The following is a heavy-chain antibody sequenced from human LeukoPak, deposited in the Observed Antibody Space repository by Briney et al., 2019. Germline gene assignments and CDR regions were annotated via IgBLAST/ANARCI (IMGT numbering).Heavy chain of an antibody. V-gene: IGHV4-39*01. Sequence: SETLSLTCTVSGGSISSSSYYWGWIRQPPGKGLEWIGSIYYSGSTYYNPSLKGRVTISVDTSKNQFSLKLSSVTAADTAVYYCARPRDSSSWYRGGNWFDPWGQGTLVTVSS. CDR3: ARPRDSSSWYRGGNWFDP. J-gene: IGHJ5*02. D-gene: IGHD6-13*01. CDR2: IYYSGST. CDR1: GGSISSSSYY.